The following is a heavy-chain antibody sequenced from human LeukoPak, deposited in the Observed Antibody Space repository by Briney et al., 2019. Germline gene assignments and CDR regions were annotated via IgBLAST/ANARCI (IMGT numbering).Heavy chain of an antibody. CDR1: GYIFTDFY. CDR2: ISPTNGAT. D-gene: IGHD3-10*01. CDR3: ARSLFVARGLITTMLGY. V-gene: IGHV1-2*02. J-gene: IGHJ4*02. Sequence: GASVKVSCKTSGYIFTDFYLHWVRQAPGQGLEWMGWISPTNGATSYARRFQGRVNMARDTSTSTSYMELSSLGSDDTAVYYCARSLFVARGLITTMLGYWGQGTLVTVSS.